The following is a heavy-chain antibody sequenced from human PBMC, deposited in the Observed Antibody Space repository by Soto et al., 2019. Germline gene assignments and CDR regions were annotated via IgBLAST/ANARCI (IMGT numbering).Heavy chain of an antibody. V-gene: IGHV3-23*04. D-gene: IGHD3-16*01. CDR3: AKVLDAYFWGPSHGWFDT. J-gene: IGHJ5*02. Sequence: EVQLVESGGGLVHPEGSLRLSCAASGFTFINFAMTWVRQAPGKGLEWVSAISGNGISTYYADTEKGRFTISRDNSTHTVHLQMNSLRADHMAVYYCAKVLDAYFWGPSHGWFDTWGQGVLVTVSS. CDR2: ISGNGIST. CDR1: GFTFINFA.